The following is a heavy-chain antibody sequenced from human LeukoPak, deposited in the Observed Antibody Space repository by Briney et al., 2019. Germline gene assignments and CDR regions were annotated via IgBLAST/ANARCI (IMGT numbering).Heavy chain of an antibody. J-gene: IGHJ4*02. V-gene: IGHV1-2*02. D-gene: IGHD3-10*01. CDR1: GYTFPYY. CDR3: ARDNYGRLDY. CDR2: IDPNSGAT. Sequence: ASVKVSCKPCGYTFPYYIHWVRQAPGQGLEWMGWIDPNSGATISAHTFQGRVSMTKDTSFTTVYMELSTLKSDDTAVYYCARDNYGRLDYWGQGSLATVSS.